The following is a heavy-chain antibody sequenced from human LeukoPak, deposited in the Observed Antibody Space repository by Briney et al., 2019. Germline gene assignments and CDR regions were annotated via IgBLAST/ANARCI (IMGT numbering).Heavy chain of an antibody. CDR1: GFTFSSYA. CDR2: ISSNGGST. V-gene: IGHV3-64D*09. CDR3: VKDIHYYGSGNYYNGYFDY. D-gene: IGHD3-10*01. Sequence: GGSLRLSCAAPGFTFSSYAMHWVRQAPGKGLEYVSAISSNGGSTYYADSVKGRFTISRDNSKNTLYLQVSSLRAEDTAVYYCVKDIHYYGSGNYYNGYFDYWGQGTLVTVSS. J-gene: IGHJ4*02.